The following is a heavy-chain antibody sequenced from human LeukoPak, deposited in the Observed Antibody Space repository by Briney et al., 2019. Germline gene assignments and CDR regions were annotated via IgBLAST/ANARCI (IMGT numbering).Heavy chain of an antibody. Sequence: GGSLRLSCAASGFTFSSYEMNWVRQAPGKGLEWVGFIRSKAYGGTTEYAASVKGRFTISRDDSKSIAYLQMNSLKTEDTAVYYCTRFRGSLEYYYDSSGYQETDAFDIWGQGTMVTVSS. CDR3: TRFRGSLEYYYDSSGYQETDAFDI. D-gene: IGHD3-22*01. CDR1: GFTFSSYE. V-gene: IGHV3-49*04. J-gene: IGHJ3*02. CDR2: IRSKAYGGTT.